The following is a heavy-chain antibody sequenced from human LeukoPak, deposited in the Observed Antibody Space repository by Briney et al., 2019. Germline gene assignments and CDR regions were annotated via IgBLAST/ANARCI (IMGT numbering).Heavy chain of an antibody. V-gene: IGHV3-21*01. CDR1: GFTFSSXX. Sequence: SXXASGFTFSSXXMNWXXQAXGXXXXXXXSXXXSSSYIYYADSVKGRFTISRDNAKNSLYLQMNSLRAEDTAVYYCAREKSIAPAGNNYYYYGMDVWGQGTTVTVSS. CDR2: XXXSSSYI. D-gene: IGHD6-13*01. J-gene: IGHJ6*02. CDR3: AREKSIAPAGNNYYYYGMDV.